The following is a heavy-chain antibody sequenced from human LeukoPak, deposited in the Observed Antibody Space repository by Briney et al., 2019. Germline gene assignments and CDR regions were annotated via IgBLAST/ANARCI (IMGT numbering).Heavy chain of an antibody. CDR1: GGTFSSYA. CDR3: ARSGYSDFDFDY. V-gene: IGHV1-69*13. J-gene: IGHJ4*02. CDR2: IIPIFGTA. D-gene: IGHD3-22*01. Sequence: SVKVSCKASGGTFSSYAISWVRQAPGQGLEWMGGIIPIFGTANYAQKFQGRVTITADESTSTAYMELSSLRSEDAAVYYCARSGYSDFDFDYWGQGTLVTVSS.